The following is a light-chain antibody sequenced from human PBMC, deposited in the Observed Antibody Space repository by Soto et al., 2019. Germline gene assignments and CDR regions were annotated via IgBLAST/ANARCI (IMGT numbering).Light chain of an antibody. CDR2: DAA. CDR3: QHRSSWTRS. Sequence: DIVLTQSPATLSLSPGDRATLSCRASQSVGTSLAWYKQQPGQAPRLLIHDAAYRASGIPERFRGSGSGTAFSLSISSLEPDDFAVYSCQHRSSWTRSFGRGTKVEV. V-gene: IGKV3-11*01. J-gene: IGKJ1*01. CDR1: QSVGTS.